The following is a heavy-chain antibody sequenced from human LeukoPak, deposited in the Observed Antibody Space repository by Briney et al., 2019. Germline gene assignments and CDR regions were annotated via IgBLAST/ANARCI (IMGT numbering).Heavy chain of an antibody. CDR3: ARDRPTGRSRGVVVQ. CDR1: GFTFDTYA. J-gene: IGHJ4*02. D-gene: IGHD2-15*01. Sequence: PGGSLRLSCAASGFTFDTYAMTWVRQAPGKGREWVSSISSGGTYIYYAESLRGRSTISRDNTKSFLYLQLSTLRVEDTAVYYCARDRPTGRSRGVVVQWGQGTLVTVSS. CDR2: ISSGGTYI. V-gene: IGHV3-21*01.